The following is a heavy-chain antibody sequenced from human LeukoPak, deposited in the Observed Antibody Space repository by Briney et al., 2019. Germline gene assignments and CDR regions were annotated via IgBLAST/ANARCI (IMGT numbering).Heavy chain of an antibody. CDR3: ARDRGWCSSTSCYEDNFDY. CDR1: GYTFTGYY. Sequence: VSVKVSCKASGYTFTGYYMHWVRQAPGQGLEWMGWINPNSGGTNYAQKFQGRVTMTRDTSISTAYMELSRLRSDDTAVYYCARDRGWCSSTSCYEDNFDYWGQGTLVTVSS. V-gene: IGHV1-2*02. J-gene: IGHJ4*02. D-gene: IGHD2-2*01. CDR2: INPNSGGT.